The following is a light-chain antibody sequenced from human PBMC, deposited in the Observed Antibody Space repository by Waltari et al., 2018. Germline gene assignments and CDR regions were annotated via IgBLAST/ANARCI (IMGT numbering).Light chain of an antibody. Sequence: QTVVTQEPSLSVSPGGTVTLPCALTSVSVSTTSYASWYQQTPGQPPRTLVYKGSSRSSGVPDRFSGSILGNKAALTITGAQADDESNYYCSLYMGSGIWVFGGGTKLTVL. CDR2: KGS. CDR3: SLYMGSGIWV. J-gene: IGLJ3*02. V-gene: IGLV8-61*01. CDR1: SVSVSTTSY.